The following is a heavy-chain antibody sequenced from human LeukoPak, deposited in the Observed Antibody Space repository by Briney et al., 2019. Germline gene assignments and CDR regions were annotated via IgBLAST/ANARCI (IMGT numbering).Heavy chain of an antibody. CDR1: GYTFTGYY. J-gene: IGHJ3*02. D-gene: IGHD1-26*01. V-gene: IGHV1-2*02. CDR2: INPNSGGT. Sequence: ASVKVSCKASGYTFTGYYMHWVRQAPGQGLEWMGWINPNSGGTNYAQKFQGRVTMTRDTSISTAYMELSRLRSDDTAVYYCARERGALTVGATPNDAFDIWGQGTMVTVSS. CDR3: ARERGALTVGATPNDAFDI.